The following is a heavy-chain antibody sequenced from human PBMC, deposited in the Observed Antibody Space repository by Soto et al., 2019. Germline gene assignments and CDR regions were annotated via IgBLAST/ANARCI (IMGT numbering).Heavy chain of an antibody. CDR2: INHSGST. CDR3: AQYSSGWYVVDY. Sequence: QVQLQQWGAGLLKPSETLSLTCAVYGGSFSGYYWSWIRQPPGKGLEWIGEINHSGSTNYNPSLKSRVTISVDTSKNRFSLKLSSVTAADTAVYYCAQYSSGWYVVDYWGQGTLVTVSS. V-gene: IGHV4-34*01. CDR1: GGSFSGYY. D-gene: IGHD6-19*01. J-gene: IGHJ4*02.